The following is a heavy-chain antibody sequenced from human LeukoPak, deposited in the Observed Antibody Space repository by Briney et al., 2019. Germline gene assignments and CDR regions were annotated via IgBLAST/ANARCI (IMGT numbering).Heavy chain of an antibody. Sequence: GASVKVSCKASGYTFTGYYMHWVRQAPGQGLEWMGWINPNSGGTNYAQKFQGRVTMTRDTSISTAYMELSSLRSEDTAVYYCARVRHSPKYYYYYMHVWGKGTTVTVSS. CDR3: ARVRHSPKYYYYYMHV. CDR2: INPNSGGT. D-gene: IGHD4-11*01. V-gene: IGHV1-2*02. CDR1: GYTFTGYY. J-gene: IGHJ6*03.